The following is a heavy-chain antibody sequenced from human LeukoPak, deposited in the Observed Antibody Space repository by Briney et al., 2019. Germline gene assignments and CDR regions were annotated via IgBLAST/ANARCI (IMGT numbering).Heavy chain of an antibody. CDR1: GFAFSSYS. V-gene: IGHV3-21*01. J-gene: IGHJ2*01. CDR3: ARVGLRDWYFDL. CDR2: ISSSGTYI. Sequence: PGGSLRLSCAASGFAFSSYSMNWVRQAPGKGLEWVSSISSSGTYIYSADSVKGRFTISRDNAKNSLYLQMNSLRAEDTAVYYCARVGLRDWYFDLWGRGTLATVSS.